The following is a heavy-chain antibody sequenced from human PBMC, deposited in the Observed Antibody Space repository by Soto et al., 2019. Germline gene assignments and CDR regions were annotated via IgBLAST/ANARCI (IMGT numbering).Heavy chain of an antibody. CDR1: VGSISSGCYS. D-gene: IGHD1-26*01. J-gene: IGHJ4*02. CDR3: ARDGLGRNGYFDC. Sequence: SETLSLTCAVSVGSISSGCYSLSWIRHPPGKGLEWIGYIYHSWRTYYNPSLKSRVTISLDRSKNQFSLKLSSVTSADTAVYYSARDGLGRNGYFDCWGKGTMVTVSS. CDR2: IYHSWRT. V-gene: IGHV4-30-2*01.